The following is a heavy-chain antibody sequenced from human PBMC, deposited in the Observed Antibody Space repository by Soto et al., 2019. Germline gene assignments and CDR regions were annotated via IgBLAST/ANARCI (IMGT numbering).Heavy chain of an antibody. V-gene: IGHV5-10-1*01. CDR1: GYSFTIYW. CDR3: ARHVDIGDPFKH. Sequence: EVQLVQSGAEVKKPGESLRISCKGSGYSFTIYWISWVRQMPGKGLEWMGRIDPSDSYTNYSPSFQGHVTISAHNSISTAYLQWSSLKASDSAMYYCARHVDIGDPFKHWGQGTLVTVSS. J-gene: IGHJ1*01. CDR2: IDPSDSYT. D-gene: IGHD3-10*01.